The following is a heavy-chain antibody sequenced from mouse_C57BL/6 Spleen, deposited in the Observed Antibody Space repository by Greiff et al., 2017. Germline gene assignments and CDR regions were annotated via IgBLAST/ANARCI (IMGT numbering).Heavy chain of an antibody. CDR1: GFSFNTYA. J-gene: IGHJ2*01. CDR3: VRHEDDYDGVFDY. Sequence: EVNVVESGGGLVQPKGSLKLSCAASGFSFNTYAMNWVRQAPGKGLEWVARIRSKSNNYATYYADSVKDRFTISRDDSESMLYLQMNNLKTEDTAMYYCVRHEDDYDGVFDYWGQGTTLTVSS. D-gene: IGHD2-4*01. V-gene: IGHV10-1*01. CDR2: IRSKSNNYAT.